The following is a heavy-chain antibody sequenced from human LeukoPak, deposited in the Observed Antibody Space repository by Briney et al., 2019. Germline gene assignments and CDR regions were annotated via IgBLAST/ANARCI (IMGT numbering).Heavy chain of an antibody. CDR2: IWYDGSNK. Sequence: GGSLRLSCAASGFTFSSYSMNWVRQAPGKGLEWVAVIWYDGSNKDYADSVKDRFTISRDNSKNTLYLQMNSLRTEDTAVYYCARGIAARSAYYYYGMDVWGQGTTVTVSS. CDR1: GFTFSSYS. V-gene: IGHV3-33*08. D-gene: IGHD6-6*01. J-gene: IGHJ6*02. CDR3: ARGIAARSAYYYYGMDV.